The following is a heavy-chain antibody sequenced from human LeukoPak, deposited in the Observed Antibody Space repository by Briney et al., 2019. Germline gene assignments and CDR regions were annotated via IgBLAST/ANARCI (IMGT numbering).Heavy chain of an antibody. J-gene: IGHJ4*02. D-gene: IGHD2/OR15-2a*01. V-gene: IGHV3-30*02. CDR3: AKLSMAIWGAFDY. CDR1: GFTFSSYS. CDR2: IRYDGSNK. Sequence: GGSLRLSCAASGFTFSSYSMNWVRQAPGKGLEWVAFIRYDGSNKYYADSVKGRFTISRDNSQNTLSLQMNSLRTEDTAVYYCAKLSMAIWGAFDYWGQGTLVTVSS.